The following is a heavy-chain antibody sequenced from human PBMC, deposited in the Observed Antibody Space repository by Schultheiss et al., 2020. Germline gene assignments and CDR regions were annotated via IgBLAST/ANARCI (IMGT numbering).Heavy chain of an antibody. CDR2: INPNSGGT. D-gene: IGHD3-22*01. CDR1: GYTFTGYY. J-gene: IGHJ4*02. CDR3: AREVPGYYDSSGYYPRGVYFDY. V-gene: IGHV1-2*04. Sequence: ASVKVSCKASGYTFTGYYMHWVRQAPGQGLEWMGWINPNSGGTNYAQKFQGWVTMTRDTSISTAYMELSRLRSDDTAVYYCAREVPGYYDSSGYYPRGVYFDYWGQGTLVTVSS.